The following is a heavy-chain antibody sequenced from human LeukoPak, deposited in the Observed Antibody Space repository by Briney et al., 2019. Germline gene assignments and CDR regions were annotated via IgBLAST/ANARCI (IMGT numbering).Heavy chain of an antibody. J-gene: IGHJ5*02. CDR2: IYSSGST. CDR1: GGSISSDTYY. CDR3: ATVRGGATDRGWFDP. Sequence: SETLSLTCTVSGGSISSDTYYWSWIRQPAGKGLEWIGRIYSSGSTNYNPTLKSRIAISVDTSKNQFSLKLTSVTAADTAVYYCATVRGGATDRGWFDPWGQGTLVTVSS. V-gene: IGHV4-61*02. D-gene: IGHD1-26*01.